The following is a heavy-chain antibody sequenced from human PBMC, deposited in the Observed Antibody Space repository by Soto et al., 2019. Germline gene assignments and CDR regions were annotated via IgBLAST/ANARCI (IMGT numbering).Heavy chain of an antibody. D-gene: IGHD1-7*01. CDR1: GDSVSSNSAA. J-gene: IGHJ6*03. Sequence: PSQTLSLTCAISGDSVSSNSAACNWIRLSPSRGLEWLARTYYRSRWYNDYAVSVRSRITVNPDTSKNQFSLQLTSVTPEDTAVYYCAGTTSHQWYYMDVWGKGTTVPSP. CDR3: AGTTSHQWYYMDV. V-gene: IGHV6-1*01. CDR2: TYYRSRWYN.